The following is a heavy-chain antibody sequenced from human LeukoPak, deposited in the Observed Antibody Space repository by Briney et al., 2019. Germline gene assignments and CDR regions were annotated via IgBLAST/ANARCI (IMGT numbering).Heavy chain of an antibody. CDR2: RNPNSGHT. CDR1: GYTLTNYD. J-gene: IGHJ6*02. CDR3: VSVQSGSYAQYGMDV. V-gene: IGHV1-8*01. Sequence: SVKVSCKASGYTLTNYDINWVRQATGHGQEWMGWRNPNSGHTGYTQKFQGRVSMTTDTSISAAYMELNSLSSEDTAVYDGVSVQSGSYAQYGMDVWGQGTTVTVSS. D-gene: IGHD1-26*01.